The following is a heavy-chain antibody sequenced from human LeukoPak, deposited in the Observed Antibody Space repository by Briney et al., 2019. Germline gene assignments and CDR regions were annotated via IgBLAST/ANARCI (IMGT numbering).Heavy chain of an antibody. Sequence: GGSLGLSCAAAGFTFSDYYMSWIRQAPGKGLEWVSYISSSTYTNYADSVKGRFTISRDNAKNSLYLQMNSLRAEDTAVYYCARAPSAAALLFDYWGQGTLVTVSS. V-gene: IGHV3-11*03. CDR3: ARAPSAAALLFDY. CDR2: ISSSTYT. J-gene: IGHJ4*02. CDR1: GFTFSDYY. D-gene: IGHD6-13*01.